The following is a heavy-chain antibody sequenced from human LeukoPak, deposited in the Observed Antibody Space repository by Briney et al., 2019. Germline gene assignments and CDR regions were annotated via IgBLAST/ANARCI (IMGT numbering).Heavy chain of an antibody. CDR1: GYTFSSYG. D-gene: IGHD3-22*01. Sequence: ASVKVSCKPSGYTFSSYGISWVRQAPGQGLEWMGWIRVYNGDTNYAQKFKGRVTMTTDTSTNTAYMELRSLGSDDTAVYYCARGGQKTYYYDSSGYYLFDYWGQGTLVTVSS. J-gene: IGHJ4*02. CDR2: IRVYNGDT. CDR3: ARGGQKTYYYDSSGYYLFDY. V-gene: IGHV1-18*01.